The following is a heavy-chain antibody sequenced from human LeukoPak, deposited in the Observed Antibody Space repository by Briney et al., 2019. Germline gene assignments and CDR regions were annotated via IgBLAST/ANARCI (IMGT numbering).Heavy chain of an antibody. V-gene: IGHV4-59*12. CDR3: ARGLPIISMLRGVKPSVMFDS. D-gene: IGHD3-10*01. CDR1: GASISGYF. J-gene: IGHJ5*01. Sequence: SETLSLTCTVSGASISGYFWSWIRQPPGKGLEWIGYISSSGNTNYNPSLKSRVTISIDTSKNQFALRLSSVTAADTAVYYCARGLPIISMLRGVKPSVMFDSWGQGTLVTVSS. CDR2: ISSSGNT.